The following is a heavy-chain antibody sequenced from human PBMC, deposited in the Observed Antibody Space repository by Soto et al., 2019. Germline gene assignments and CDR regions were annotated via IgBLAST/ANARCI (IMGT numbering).Heavy chain of an antibody. V-gene: IGHV1-8*01. Sequence: ASVKVSCKASGYTFTSYDINWVRQATGQGLEWMGWMNPNSGNTGYAQKFQGRVTMTRNTSISTAYMELSSLRSEDTAVYYCARGIPSIFGVVITPYYYYMYVWGKGTTVTVSS. CDR3: ARGIPSIFGVVITPYYYYMYV. CDR2: MNPNSGNT. J-gene: IGHJ6*03. CDR1: GYTFTSYD. D-gene: IGHD3-3*01.